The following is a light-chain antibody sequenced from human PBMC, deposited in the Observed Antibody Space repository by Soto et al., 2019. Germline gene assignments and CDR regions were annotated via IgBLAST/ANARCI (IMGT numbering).Light chain of an antibody. CDR2: TNS. V-gene: IGLV1-40*01. CDR1: SSNIGAGYD. J-gene: IGLJ1*01. CDR3: QSYDSSLSGFV. Sequence: QAVVTQPPSVSGAPGQRVTISCTGSSSNIGAGYDVHWYQQLPGTAPKLLVYTNSNRPSGVPDRFSGSKSGTSASLAITGLQAEDEADYYCQSYDSSLSGFVFGTGTKVTVL.